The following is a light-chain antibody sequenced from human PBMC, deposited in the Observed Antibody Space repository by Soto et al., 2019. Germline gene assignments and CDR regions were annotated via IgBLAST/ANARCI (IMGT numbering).Light chain of an antibody. CDR2: DAS. Sequence: EILLTQSPATLSWSPGERATLSWGASQSVSSYLAWYQQKPGQAPRLLIYDASNRATGIPARFSGSGSGTDFTLTISSLEPADFAVYYCQQRSNWHPATFGQGTRLEI. CDR1: QSVSSY. V-gene: IGKV3-11*01. CDR3: QQRSNWHPAT. J-gene: IGKJ5*01.